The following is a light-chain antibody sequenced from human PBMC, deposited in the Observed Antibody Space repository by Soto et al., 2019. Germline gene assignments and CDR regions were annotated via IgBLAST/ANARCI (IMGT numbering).Light chain of an antibody. Sequence: EILLTQSPATLSLSPGEGAALSCRASLHVSTYVAWYQQKPGQAPRLLIFDASNRATGVPARFSGSGSGTDFTLTISSLEPGDSAVYYCQQRADWIVTFGGGTKVES. CDR2: DAS. CDR1: LHVSTY. J-gene: IGKJ4*01. CDR3: QQRADWIVT. V-gene: IGKV3-11*01.